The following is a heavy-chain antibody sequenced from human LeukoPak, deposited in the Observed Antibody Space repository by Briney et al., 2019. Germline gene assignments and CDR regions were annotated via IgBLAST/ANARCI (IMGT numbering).Heavy chain of an antibody. Sequence: GASVKVSCKASGYTFISYAMHWVRQAPGQRLEWMGWINAGNGNTKYSQKFQGRVTITRDTSASTAYMELSSLRSEDTAVYYCARARGGTIAAAPYDYWGQGTLVTVSS. CDR3: ARARGGTIAAAPYDY. V-gene: IGHV1-3*01. CDR1: GYTFISYA. CDR2: INAGNGNT. J-gene: IGHJ4*02. D-gene: IGHD6-13*01.